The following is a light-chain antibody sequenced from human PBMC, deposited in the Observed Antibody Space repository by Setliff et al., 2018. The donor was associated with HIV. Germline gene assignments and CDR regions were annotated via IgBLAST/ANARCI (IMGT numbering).Light chain of an antibody. CDR2: EVR. V-gene: IGLV2-14*01. J-gene: IGLJ2*01. Sequence: QSALTQPASVSGSPGQSITISCTGTSSDVGGYSYVSWYQQQPGKAPKLIIYEVRNRPSGVSKRFTGSKSGTSASLAISGLQSEDEADYYCAAWDDSLNGPIFGGGTKVTVL. CDR3: AAWDDSLNGPI. CDR1: SSDVGGYSY.